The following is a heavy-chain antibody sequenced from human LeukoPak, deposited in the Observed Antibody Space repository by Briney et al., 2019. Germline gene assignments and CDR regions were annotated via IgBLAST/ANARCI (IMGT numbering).Heavy chain of an antibody. V-gene: IGHV4-59*12. CDR2: IYYSGST. CDR3: AREVATMVRGSQDYFDY. CDR1: GGSISNYY. D-gene: IGHD3-10*01. J-gene: IGHJ4*02. Sequence: SETLSLTCTVSGGSISNYYWSWIRQPPGKGLEWIGYIYYSGSTNYNPSLKSRVTISVDTSKNQFSLKLSSVTAADTAVYYCAREVATMVRGSQDYFDYWGQGTLVTVSS.